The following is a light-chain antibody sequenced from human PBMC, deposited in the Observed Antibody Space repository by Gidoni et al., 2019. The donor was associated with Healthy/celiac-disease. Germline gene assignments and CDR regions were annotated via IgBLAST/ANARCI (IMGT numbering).Light chain of an antibody. CDR1: QSVSSSY. CDR3: QQYGSSPRT. Sequence: EIVFTQSPGTLSLSPGERATLSCRASQSVSSSYVAWYQQKPGQAPRLLIYGASSRATGIPDRFSGSGSGTDFTLTISRLEPEDFAVYYCQQYGSSPRTFGQGTKVEIK. J-gene: IGKJ1*01. CDR2: GAS. V-gene: IGKV3-20*01.